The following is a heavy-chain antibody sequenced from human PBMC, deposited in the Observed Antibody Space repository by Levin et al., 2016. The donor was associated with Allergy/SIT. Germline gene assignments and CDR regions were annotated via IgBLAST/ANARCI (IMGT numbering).Heavy chain of an antibody. V-gene: IGHV3-21*01. Sequence: GESLKISCSGSGFTFSDYTMTWVRQAPGKGLEWVSSISSSSSFIFYADSVKGRFTISRDNVKNLMFLHMNSLRAEDTAVYYCATDPGVGPDPHYFDYWGRGTPVTVSS. CDR3: ATDPGVGPDPHYFDY. CDR1: GFTFSDYT. J-gene: IGHJ4*02. D-gene: IGHD1-14*01. CDR2: ISSSSSFI.